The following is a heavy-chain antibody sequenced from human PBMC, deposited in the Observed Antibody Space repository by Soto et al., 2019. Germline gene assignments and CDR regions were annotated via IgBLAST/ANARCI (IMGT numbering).Heavy chain of an antibody. Sequence: GGSLRLSCAASGFTFSSYAMSWVRQAPGKGLEWVSAISGSGGSTYYADSVKGRFTISRDNSKNTLYLQMNSLRAEDTAVYYCAQDTAMVRGYFQHWGQGTLVTVSS. CDR2: ISGSGGST. D-gene: IGHD5-18*01. CDR1: GFTFSSYA. J-gene: IGHJ1*01. CDR3: AQDTAMVRGYFQH. V-gene: IGHV3-23*01.